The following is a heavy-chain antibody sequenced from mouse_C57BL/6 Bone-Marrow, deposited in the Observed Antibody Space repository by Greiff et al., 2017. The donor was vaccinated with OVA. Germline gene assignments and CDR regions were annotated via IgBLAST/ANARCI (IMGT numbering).Heavy chain of an antibody. D-gene: IGHD2-4*01. Sequence: VQLKESGGGLVQPKGSLKLSCAASGFSFNTYAMNWVRQAPGKGLEWVARIRSKSNNYATYYADSVKDRFTISRDDSESMLYLQMNNLKTEDTAMYYCVRHSYDYDGPFAYWGQGTLVTVSA. CDR2: IRSKSNNYAT. CDR1: GFSFNTYA. V-gene: IGHV10-1*01. J-gene: IGHJ3*01. CDR3: VRHSYDYDGPFAY.